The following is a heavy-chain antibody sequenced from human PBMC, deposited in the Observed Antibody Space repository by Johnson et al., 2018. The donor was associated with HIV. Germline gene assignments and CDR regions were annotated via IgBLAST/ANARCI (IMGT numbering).Heavy chain of an antibody. V-gene: IGHV3-30*04. CDR2: ISYDGSNK. D-gene: IGHD4-11*01. J-gene: IGHJ3*02. CDR1: GFTFSSYA. Sequence: VQLVESGGGVVQPGRSLRLSCAASGFTFSSYAMHWVRQAPGKGLEWVAVISYDGSNKYYADSVKGRFTISRDNSKNTLYLQMHSLRAEDTAVYYCAKDHGRLQYFQEGTRDAFDIWGQGTMV. CDR3: AKDHGRLQYFQEGTRDAFDI.